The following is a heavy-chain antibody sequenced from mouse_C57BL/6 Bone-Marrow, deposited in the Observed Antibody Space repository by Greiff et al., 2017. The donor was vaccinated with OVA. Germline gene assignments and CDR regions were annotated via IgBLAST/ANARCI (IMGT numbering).Heavy chain of an antibody. Sequence: VQLQESGAELVKPGASVKMSCKASGYTFTTYPIEWMKQNHGKSLEWIGNFHPYNDDTKYNEKFKGKATLTVEKSSSTVYLELSRLTSDDSAVYYCARIYYYGSRGDYYFDYWGQGTTLTVSS. V-gene: IGHV1-47*01. CDR2: FHPYNDDT. D-gene: IGHD1-1*01. CDR1: GYTFTTYP. J-gene: IGHJ2*01. CDR3: ARIYYYGSRGDYYFDY.